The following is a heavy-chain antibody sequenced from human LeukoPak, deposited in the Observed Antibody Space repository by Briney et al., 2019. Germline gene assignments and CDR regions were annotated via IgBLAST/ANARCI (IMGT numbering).Heavy chain of an antibody. V-gene: IGHV3-33*01. CDR1: GFTFSSYG. CDR3: ARGDTYSSGWRFDY. D-gene: IGHD6-19*01. CDR2: IWYDGSNE. J-gene: IGHJ4*02. Sequence: GGSLRLSCAASGFTFSSYGMHWLRQAPGKGLEWVAVIWYDGSNEYYADSVKGRFTISRDNSKNTLYLQMNSLRAEDTAVYYCARGDTYSSGWRFDYWGQGTLVTVSS.